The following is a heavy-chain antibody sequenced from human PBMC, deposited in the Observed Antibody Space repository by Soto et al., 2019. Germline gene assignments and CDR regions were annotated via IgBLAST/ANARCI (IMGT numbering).Heavy chain of an antibody. CDR3: AREGVCCSGGSCYGVPKHA. V-gene: IGHV3-66*01. Sequence: EVQLVESGGDLVQPGGSLRLSCAASGFTVSSHYMNWVRQAPGKGLEWVSLIQSGGSTFYADSVKGRFTISRDNSKNTLFMKMNILRVGDRAMYPCAREGVCCSGGSCYGVPKHAWGRGTTVTVPS. D-gene: IGHD2-15*01. J-gene: IGHJ6*03. CDR2: IQSGGST. CDR1: GFTVSSHY.